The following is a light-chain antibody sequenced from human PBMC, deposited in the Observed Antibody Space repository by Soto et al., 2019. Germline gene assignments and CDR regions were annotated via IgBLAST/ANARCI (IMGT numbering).Light chain of an antibody. J-gene: IGKJ5*01. CDR3: HQYGNYGIT. V-gene: IGKV3-20*01. Sequence: EIVLTQSPGTLSLSPGERATLSFMASQSVSSTSLAWYQQKPGQAPRLLIYGASSRATGIPDRFSGSGSGTDFTLTISRLEPEDFAVYYCHQYGNYGITFGRGTRLEIK. CDR1: QSVSSTS. CDR2: GAS.